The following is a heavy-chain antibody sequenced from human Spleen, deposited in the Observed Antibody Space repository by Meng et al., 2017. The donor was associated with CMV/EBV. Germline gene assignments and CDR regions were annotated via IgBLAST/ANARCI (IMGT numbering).Heavy chain of an antibody. V-gene: IGHV3-9*01. J-gene: IGHJ4*02. D-gene: IGHD3-22*01. CDR1: GFTFDDYA. CDR2: ISWNSGSI. Sequence: LSLTCAASGFTFDDYAMHWVRQAPGKGLEWVSGISWNSGSIGYADSVKGRFTISRDNAKNSLYLQMNSLRAEDTAVYYCARVRLTYYYDSSGYFDYWGQGTLVTVSS. CDR3: ARVRLTYYYDSSGYFDY.